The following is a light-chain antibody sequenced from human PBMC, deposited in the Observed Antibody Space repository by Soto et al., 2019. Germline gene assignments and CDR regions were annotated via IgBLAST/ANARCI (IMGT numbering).Light chain of an antibody. CDR3: AAWDDSLNGPV. CDR2: SNN. CDR1: SSNIGSNT. V-gene: IGLV1-44*01. J-gene: IGLJ3*02. Sequence: QSVLTQPPSASGTPAQRVTISCSGSSSNIGSNTVNWYQQLPGTAPKLLIYSNNQRPSGVPDRLSGSKSGTSASLAISGLQSEDEADYYCAAWDDSLNGPVFGGGTKLTVL.